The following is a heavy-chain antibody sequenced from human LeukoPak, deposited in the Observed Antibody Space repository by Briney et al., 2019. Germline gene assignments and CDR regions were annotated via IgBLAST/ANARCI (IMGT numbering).Heavy chain of an antibody. CDR3: APSQEGWFDP. CDR2: VIPILGIA. Sequence: SVKVSCKASGGTFSSYAISWVRQAPGQGLEWMGRVIPILGIANYAQKFQGRVTITADKSTSTAYMELSSLRSEDTAVYYCAPSQEGWFDPWGQGTLVTVSS. J-gene: IGHJ5*02. CDR1: GGTFSSYA. V-gene: IGHV1-69*04.